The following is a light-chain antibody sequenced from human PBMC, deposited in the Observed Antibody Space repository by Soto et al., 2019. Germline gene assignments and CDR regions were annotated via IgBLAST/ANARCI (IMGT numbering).Light chain of an antibody. CDR2: EAS. J-gene: IGLJ2*01. Sequence: QSVLTQPASVSGSPGQSITISCTGTSSDIGGYNFVSWYQQHPGKAPKLMIYEASKRPSGVSNRFSGSESGNTASLTISGLQAEDEADYHCCSYASSGTVVFGGGTKLTVL. V-gene: IGLV2-23*01. CDR1: SSDIGGYNF. CDR3: CSYASSGTVV.